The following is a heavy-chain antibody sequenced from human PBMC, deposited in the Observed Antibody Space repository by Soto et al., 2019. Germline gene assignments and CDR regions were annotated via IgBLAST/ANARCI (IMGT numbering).Heavy chain of an antibody. CDR3: ARDQYEYSYGYGSWFDP. J-gene: IGHJ5*02. CDR1: GYTFTTYF. CDR2: INPSGGST. V-gene: IGHV1-46*01. Sequence: GASVKVSCKASGYTFTTYFMHWVRQAPGQGLEWMGVINPSGGSTRYAQKLQGRVTMTRDTATSTVYMELSSLRSEDTAVYYCARDQYEYSYGYGSWFDPWGQGTLVTVSS. D-gene: IGHD5-18*01.